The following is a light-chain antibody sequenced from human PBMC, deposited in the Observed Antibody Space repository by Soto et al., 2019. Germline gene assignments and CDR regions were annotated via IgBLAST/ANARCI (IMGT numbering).Light chain of an antibody. CDR1: HSDIGAGYG. J-gene: IGLJ2*01. V-gene: IGLV1-40*01. Sequence: QSVLTQPPSVTGAPGQRVTISCTGSHSDIGAGYGVHWYQQFPHSAPKLLIYDTTNRPSGVPDRFSGSRSGTSASLAITGLQAGDEGDLYCQSFERRRNWLAFGRGTKLTVL. CDR3: QSFERRRNWLA. CDR2: DTT.